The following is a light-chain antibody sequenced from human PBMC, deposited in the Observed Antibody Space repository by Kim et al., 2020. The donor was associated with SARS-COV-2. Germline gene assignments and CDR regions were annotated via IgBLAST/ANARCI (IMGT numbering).Light chain of an antibody. CDR3: QQSYIPPFT. V-gene: IGKV1-39*01. J-gene: IGKJ3*01. CDR2: AAS. CDR1: QSISSH. Sequence: DIQMTQSPSSLSASVGDRVTITCRTTQSISSHLNWYQQKPGRAPKLLIYAASTLQGGVPSRFSCSGSETGFTLTISRLQPEDFATYFCQQSYIPPFTFGPGTKVDIK.